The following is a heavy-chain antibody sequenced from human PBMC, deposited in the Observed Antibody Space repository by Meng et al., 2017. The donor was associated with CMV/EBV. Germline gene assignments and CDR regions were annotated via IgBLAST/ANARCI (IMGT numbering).Heavy chain of an antibody. CDR1: GYSISSGYY. V-gene: IGHV4-38-2*02. J-gene: IGHJ4*02. Sequence: ESLKISCTVSGYSISSGYYWGWIRQPPGKGLEWIGSIYHSGSTYYNPSPKSRVTISVDTSKNQFSLKLSSVTAADTAVYYCARDDCSGGSCYGYWGQGTLVTVSS. CDR2: IYHSGST. CDR3: ARDDCSGGSCYGY. D-gene: IGHD2-15*01.